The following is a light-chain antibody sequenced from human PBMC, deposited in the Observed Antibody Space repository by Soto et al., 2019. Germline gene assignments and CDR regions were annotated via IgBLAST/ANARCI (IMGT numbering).Light chain of an antibody. V-gene: IGKV3-20*01. CDR3: QQYGGSPPWT. J-gene: IGKJ1*01. CDR1: HSVANNY. CDR2: AAS. Sequence: VVLAQSPATLSLSPGERATISCRASHSVANNYLAWYQQKHGQAPRPIIFAASSRATGVPHRFRASGSGTDFTLPISRVEPEDFAVYFCQQYGGSPPWTFGQGTKVDSK.